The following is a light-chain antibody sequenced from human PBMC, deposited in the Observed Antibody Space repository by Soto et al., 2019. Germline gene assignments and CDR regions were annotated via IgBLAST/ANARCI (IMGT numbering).Light chain of an antibody. Sequence: EIVLTQSPATLSLSPGERATLSCRASQSVSSYLAWYQHKPGQAPRLLIYDAYNRATGIPARFSGNGSGTDFTLTISSLEPEDSAVYYCQQRSSWPTFGQGTRLEIK. CDR2: DAY. J-gene: IGKJ5*01. CDR3: QQRSSWPT. CDR1: QSVSSY. V-gene: IGKV3-11*01.